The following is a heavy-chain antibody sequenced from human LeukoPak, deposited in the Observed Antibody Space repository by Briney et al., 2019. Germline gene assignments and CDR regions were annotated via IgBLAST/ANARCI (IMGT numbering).Heavy chain of an antibody. CDR2: IYYSGST. Sequence: PSETLSLTCTVSGGSISSSSYYWGWIRQPPGKGLEWIGSIYYSGSTYYNPSLKSRVTISVDTSKNQFSLKLSSVTAADTAVYYCAKSLDYYESSGYSRYNYYYMDVWGKGTTVTVSS. V-gene: IGHV4-39*07. CDR1: GGSISSSSYY. D-gene: IGHD3-22*01. CDR3: AKSLDYYESSGYSRYNYYYMDV. J-gene: IGHJ6*03.